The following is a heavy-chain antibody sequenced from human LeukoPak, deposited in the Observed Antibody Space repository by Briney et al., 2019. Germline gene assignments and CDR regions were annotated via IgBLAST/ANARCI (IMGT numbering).Heavy chain of an antibody. CDR1: GFTVSNNY. J-gene: IGHJ4*02. V-gene: IGHV3-53*01. CDR2: IYSGGST. CDR3: ATAKGADYGDYFGY. Sequence: PGGSLRLSCAASGFTVSNNYMSWVRQAPGKGLEWFSVIYSGGSTYYADSVKGRFTISRDNSKNTLYLQMNSLRAEDTAVYYCATAKGADYGDYFGYWGQGTLVTVSS. D-gene: IGHD4-17*01.